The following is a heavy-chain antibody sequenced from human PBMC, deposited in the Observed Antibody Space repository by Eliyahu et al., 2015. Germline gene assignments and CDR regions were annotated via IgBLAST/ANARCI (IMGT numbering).Heavy chain of an antibody. CDR1: GGSISXNY. CDR2: ILYSGST. V-gene: IGHV4-59*01. J-gene: IGHJ2*01. D-gene: IGHD3-16*01. Sequence: QVQLQESGPGLVKPSETLSLTCTVSGGSISXNYGSWIRQPPGKGLEWIGSILYSGSTNYNPSLKSRVTMSVDTSKNHFSLKLNSVTAADTAVYYCARLGGALPGSPRNYWYIDLWGRGTLVTVSS. CDR3: ARLGGALPGSPRNYWYIDL.